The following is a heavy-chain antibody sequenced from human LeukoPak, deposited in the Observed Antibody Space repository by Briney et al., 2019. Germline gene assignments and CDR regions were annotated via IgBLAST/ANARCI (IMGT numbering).Heavy chain of an antibody. J-gene: IGHJ4*02. CDR3: ARAGIAVADTSVFDY. Sequence: SSETLSLTCTVSGGSISSYYWSWIRQPPGKGLEWIGYIYYSGSTNYNPSLKGRVTISVDTSKNQFSLKLSSVTAADTAVYYCARAGIAVADTSVFDYWGQGTLVTVSP. D-gene: IGHD6-19*01. V-gene: IGHV4-59*01. CDR2: IYYSGST. CDR1: GGSISSYY.